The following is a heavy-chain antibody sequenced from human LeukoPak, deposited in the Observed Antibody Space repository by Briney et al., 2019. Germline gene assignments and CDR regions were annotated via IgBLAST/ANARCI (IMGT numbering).Heavy chain of an antibody. V-gene: IGHV4-39*07. D-gene: IGHD2-2*01. CDR3: ARRVIVVVPAADLNWFDP. CDR2: INHSGST. CDR1: GGSISSSSYY. J-gene: IGHJ5*02. Sequence: SETLSLTCTVSGGSISSSSYYWGWIRQPPGKGLEWIGEINHSGSTNYNPSLKSRVTISVDTSKNQFSLKLSSVTAADTAVYYCARRVIVVVPAADLNWFDPWGQGTLVTVSS.